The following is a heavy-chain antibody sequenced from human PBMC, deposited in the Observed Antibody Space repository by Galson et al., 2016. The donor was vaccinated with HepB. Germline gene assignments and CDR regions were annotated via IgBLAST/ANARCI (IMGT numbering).Heavy chain of an antibody. D-gene: IGHD3/OR15-3a*01. V-gene: IGHV4-39*01. CDR2: IFDSGTS. CDR1: GGSISISGSYS. Sequence: SLTCTVSGGSISISGSYSWGWIRQTPGKGLEWIGGIFDSGTSHVNPSLKSRVTLSVDTSQNQFSLNLESMTAADTAVYYCARRQGLYFFDYWGQGTLVTVSS. J-gene: IGHJ4*02. CDR3: ARRQGLYFFDY.